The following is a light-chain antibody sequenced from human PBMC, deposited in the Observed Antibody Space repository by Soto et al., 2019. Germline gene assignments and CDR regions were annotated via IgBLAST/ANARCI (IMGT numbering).Light chain of an antibody. V-gene: IGLV1-44*01. CDR2: SNS. CDR1: SSNIGSNT. J-gene: IGLJ2*01. Sequence: QSVLTQPPSASGTRGQRVTISCSGSSSNIGSNTVNWYQQLPGTAPKLLIYSNSQRPSGVPDRFSGSKSGTSASLAISGLQSEDEADYYCAAWDASLNGVVFGGGTKLTVL. CDR3: AAWDASLNGVV.